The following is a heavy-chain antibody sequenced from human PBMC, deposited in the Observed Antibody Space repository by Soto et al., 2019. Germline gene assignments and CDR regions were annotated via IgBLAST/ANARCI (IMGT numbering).Heavy chain of an antibody. Sequence: QVQLVESGGGVVQPGRSLRLSCAASGFTFSSYGMHWVRQAPGKGLEWVAVIWYDGSNKYYADSVKGRFTISRDNSKNTLYLQMNSLRAEDTAVYYCAREAAVAGQYYFDYWGQGTLVTVSS. CDR3: AREAAVAGQYYFDY. CDR2: IWYDGSNK. J-gene: IGHJ4*02. D-gene: IGHD6-19*01. V-gene: IGHV3-33*01. CDR1: GFTFSSYG.